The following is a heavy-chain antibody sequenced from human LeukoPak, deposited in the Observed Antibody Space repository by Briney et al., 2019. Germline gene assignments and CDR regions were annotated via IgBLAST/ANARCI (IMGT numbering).Heavy chain of an antibody. CDR2: INAGNGNT. CDR1: GYTFTSYA. CDR3: ARRVVRGQYYYGMDV. Sequence: ASVKVSCKASGYTFTSYAMHWVRQAPGQRLEWMGWINAGNGNTKYSQKFQGRVTITRDTSASTAYMELSSLRSEDTAVYYCARRVVRGQYYYGMDVWGRGTTVTVSS. D-gene: IGHD3-10*01. V-gene: IGHV1-3*01. J-gene: IGHJ6*02.